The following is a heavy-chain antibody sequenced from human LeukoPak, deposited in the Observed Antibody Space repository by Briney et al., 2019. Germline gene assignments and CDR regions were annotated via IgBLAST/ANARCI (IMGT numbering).Heavy chain of an antibody. D-gene: IGHD3-3*01. CDR1: GFTFSSYS. CDR2: ISSSSSYI. CDR3: ARDGYDFWSGYYFDY. J-gene: IGHJ4*02. Sequence: PGGSLRLSCAASGFTFSSYSMNWVRQAPGKGLKWVSSISSSSSYIYYADSVKGRFTISRDNAKNSLYLQMNSLRAEDTAVYYCARDGYDFWSGYYFDYWGQGTLVTVSS. V-gene: IGHV3-21*01.